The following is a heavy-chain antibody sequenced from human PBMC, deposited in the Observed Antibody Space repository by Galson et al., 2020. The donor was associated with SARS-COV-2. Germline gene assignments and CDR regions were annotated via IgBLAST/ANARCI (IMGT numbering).Heavy chain of an antibody. J-gene: IGHJ6*02. CDR2: IYYSGST. D-gene: IGHD3-16*01. V-gene: IGHV4-59*01. Sequence: SETLSLTCTVSGGSISSYYWSWIRQPPGKGLEWIGYIYYSGSTNYNPSLKSRVTISVDTSKNQFSLKLSSVTAADTAVYYCARGEDTKTYYYYGMDVWGQGTTVTVSS. CDR3: ARGEDTKTYYYYGMDV. CDR1: GGSISSYY.